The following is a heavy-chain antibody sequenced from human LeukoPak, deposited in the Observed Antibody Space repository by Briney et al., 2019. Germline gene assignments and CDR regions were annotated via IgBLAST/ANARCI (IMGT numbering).Heavy chain of an antibody. CDR2: IYSGGST. V-gene: IGHV3-53*01. CDR1: GFTVSSNY. CDR3: AKESAQKYYGDFRMDAFDI. Sequence: GGSLRLSCAASGFTVSSNYMSWVRQAPGKGLEWVSVIYSGGSTYYSESVKGRFTISRDNSKTTPYLQMNSLMAEDTAVYYGAKESAQKYYGDFRMDAFDIWGQGTMVTVSS. J-gene: IGHJ3*02. D-gene: IGHD4-17*01.